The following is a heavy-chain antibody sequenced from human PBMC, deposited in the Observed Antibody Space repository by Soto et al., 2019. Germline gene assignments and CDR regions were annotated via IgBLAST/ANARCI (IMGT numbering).Heavy chain of an antibody. V-gene: IGHV3-74*01. Sequence: AGGSLRLSCAASGFTFSSYWMHWVRQAPGKGLVWVSRINSDGSSTSYADSVKGRFTISRDNAKNTLYLQMNSLRAEDTAVYYCAREGEGVLRYFDWFGTPDYYYGMDVWGQGTTVTVSS. CDR1: GFTFSSYW. J-gene: IGHJ6*02. D-gene: IGHD3-9*01. CDR2: INSDGSST. CDR3: AREGEGVLRYFDWFGTPDYYYGMDV.